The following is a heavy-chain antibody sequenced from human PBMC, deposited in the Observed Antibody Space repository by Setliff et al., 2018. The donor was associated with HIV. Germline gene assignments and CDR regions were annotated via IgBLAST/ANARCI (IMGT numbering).Heavy chain of an antibody. J-gene: IGHJ6*03. CDR2: IRSKAYGGTT. Sequence: LKISCTSSGFIFGDYAVSWVRQAPGKGLEWVTFIRSKAYGGTTAYAASVEGRFTISRDDSKSVAYLQMDSLKTEDTAVYYCSRVARIALSGPAPYYYMDVWGKGTTVTVSS. D-gene: IGHD6-19*01. CDR3: SRVARIALSGPAPYYYMDV. V-gene: IGHV3-49*04. CDR1: GFIFGDYA.